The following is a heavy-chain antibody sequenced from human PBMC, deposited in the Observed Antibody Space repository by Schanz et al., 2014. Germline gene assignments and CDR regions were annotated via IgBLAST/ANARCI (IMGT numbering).Heavy chain of an antibody. D-gene: IGHD3-10*01. CDR2: ISGSGGST. J-gene: IGHJ3*02. Sequence: EVPLLDSGGGLVQPGGSLRLSCAASGFPFSSYAMSWVRQAPGKGLEWVSAISGSGGSTYYADSVKGRFTISRDNSKNTLYRQMNSLRAEDTAVYYCAKGRFGELSAFDIWGQGTMVTVSS. CDR3: AKGRFGELSAFDI. V-gene: IGHV3-23*01. CDR1: GFPFSSYA.